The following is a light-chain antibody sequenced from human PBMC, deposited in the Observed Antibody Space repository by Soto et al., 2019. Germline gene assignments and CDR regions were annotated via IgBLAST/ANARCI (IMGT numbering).Light chain of an antibody. V-gene: IGKV2-28*01. Sequence: DIVMTQSPLSLPVTPGEPASISCRSSQSLLHSNGYNYLDWYLQKPGQSPQLLIYLGSNRAPGVPDRFSCSGSGTDFTLKISRVQAEDVGVYYCMQALQTPPTFGQGTKLEIK. CDR2: LGS. CDR1: QSLLHSNGYNY. J-gene: IGKJ2*01. CDR3: MQALQTPPT.